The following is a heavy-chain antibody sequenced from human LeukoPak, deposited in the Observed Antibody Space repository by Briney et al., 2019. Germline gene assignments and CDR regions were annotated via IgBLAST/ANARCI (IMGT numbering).Heavy chain of an antibody. V-gene: IGHV4-39*01. CDR2: IYYSGST. CDR1: GGSISSSDYY. CDR3: ARLNVGKARYDFDY. Sequence: SETLSLTCTVSGGSISSSDYYWGWIRQPPGKGLEWIGIIYYSGSTYYNPSLKSRVTISVDTSQNQFSLKLSSVIAADTALYYCARLNVGKARYDFDYWGQGALVTVSS. D-gene: IGHD6-6*01. J-gene: IGHJ4*02.